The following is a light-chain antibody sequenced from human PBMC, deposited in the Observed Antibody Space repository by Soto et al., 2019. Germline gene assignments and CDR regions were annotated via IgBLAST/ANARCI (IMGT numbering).Light chain of an antibody. CDR2: GNN. CDR1: TSNIGAGYD. Sequence: QAVVTQPPSASSTPGQTVTISCSGSTSNIGAGYDVHWYQQFPGTAPKLLIHGNNDRPSGVSDRFSASKSGTSASLAITGLQAEDEADYYCQSYDSSLRVYVVFGGGTKVTVL. CDR3: QSYDSSLRVYVV. V-gene: IGLV1-40*01. J-gene: IGLJ2*01.